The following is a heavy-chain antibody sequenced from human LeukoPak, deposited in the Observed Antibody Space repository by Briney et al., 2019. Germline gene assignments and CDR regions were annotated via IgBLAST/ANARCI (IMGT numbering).Heavy chain of an antibody. D-gene: IGHD6-13*01. J-gene: IGHJ6*02. Sequence: GGSLRLSCAASGFTFSSYAMHWVRQAPGKGLEWVAVISYDGSNKYYADSVKGRFTISRDNSKNTLYLQMNSLRAEDTAVYYCANLPTRIAAVAEPFYYYYGMDVWGQGTTVTVSS. V-gene: IGHV3-30-3*01. CDR2: ISYDGSNK. CDR3: ANLPTRIAAVAEPFYYYYGMDV. CDR1: GFTFSSYA.